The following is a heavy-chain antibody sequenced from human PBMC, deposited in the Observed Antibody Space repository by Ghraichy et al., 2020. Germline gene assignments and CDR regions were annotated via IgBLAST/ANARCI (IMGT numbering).Heavy chain of an antibody. Sequence: GGSLRLSCAASGFTFSSYGMHWVRQAPGKGLEWVAVIWYDGSNKYYADSVKGRFTISRDNSKNTLYLQMNSLRAEDTAVYYCASYKGGYYSSGFDYWGQGTLVTVSS. CDR3: ASYKGGYYSSGFDY. V-gene: IGHV3-33*01. CDR1: GFTFSSYG. J-gene: IGHJ4*02. CDR2: IWYDGSNK. D-gene: IGHD3-22*01.